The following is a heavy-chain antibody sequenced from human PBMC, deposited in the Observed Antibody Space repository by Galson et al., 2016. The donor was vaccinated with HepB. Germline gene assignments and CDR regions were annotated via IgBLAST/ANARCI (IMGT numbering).Heavy chain of an antibody. CDR1: GFTVSDNY. Sequence: SLRLSCAASGFTVSDNYMSWVRQAPGKGLEFVPVIYSGGNTNYPADAKSRLTTTRDNSTNTLYHQLKSLGADDTAVYYCAGCTTNCQQHCIWFDPWGQGTLVTVSS. D-gene: IGHD2-2*01. V-gene: IGHV3-53*01. CDR3: AGCTTNCQQHCIWFDP. J-gene: IGHJ5*02. CDR2: IYSGGNT.